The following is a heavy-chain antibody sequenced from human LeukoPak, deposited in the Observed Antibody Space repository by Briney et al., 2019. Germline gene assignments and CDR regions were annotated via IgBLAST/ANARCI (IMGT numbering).Heavy chain of an antibody. CDR1: GFTFSNYA. V-gene: IGHV3-23*01. CDR2: ISGNGLTT. CDR3: TRDSGDRGSHFGY. Sequence: GGSLRLTCTASGFTFSNYAMTWVRQAAGKGLEWVSGISGNGLTTYYADSVKRRFSISRDNYKDPALVQMNVLSADNTAYYCWTRDSGDRGSHFGYWGQGTLVTVSS. D-gene: IGHD1-26*01. J-gene: IGHJ4*02.